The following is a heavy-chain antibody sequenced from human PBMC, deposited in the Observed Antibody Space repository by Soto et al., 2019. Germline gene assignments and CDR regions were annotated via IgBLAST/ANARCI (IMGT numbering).Heavy chain of an antibody. Sequence: SETLSLTCTVSGGSISISGYYWSWIRQPPGKGLEWIGEIYYSGSTNYNPSLKSRVTMSLDTSKNQFSLKLSSVTAADTAVYYCARGWGSSIAARTENFDYWGQGTLVTVSS. CDR3: ARGWGSSIAARTENFDY. V-gene: IGHV4-61*08. CDR2: IYYSGST. J-gene: IGHJ4*02. D-gene: IGHD6-6*01. CDR1: GGSISISGYY.